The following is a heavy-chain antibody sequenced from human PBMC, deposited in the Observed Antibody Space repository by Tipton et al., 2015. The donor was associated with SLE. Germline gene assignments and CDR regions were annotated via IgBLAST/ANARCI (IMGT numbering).Heavy chain of an antibody. CDR1: GGSISSSSYY. V-gene: IGHV4-61*05. J-gene: IGHJ4*02. CDR3: ARVGSYFDY. Sequence: TLSLTCTVSGGSISSSSYYWGWIRQPPGKGLEWIGYIYYSGSTNYNPSLKSRVTISVDTSKNQFSLKLSPVTAADTAVYYCARVGSYFDYWGQGTLVTVSS. CDR2: IYYSGST.